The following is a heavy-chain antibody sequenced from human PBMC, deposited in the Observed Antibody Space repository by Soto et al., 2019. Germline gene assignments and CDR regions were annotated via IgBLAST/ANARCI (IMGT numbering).Heavy chain of an antibody. J-gene: IGHJ6*02. CDR3: ARHLTYCSAGSCYSDFPYYGMDV. V-gene: IGHV4-30-4*02. D-gene: IGHD2-15*01. Sequence: SETLSLTCTVSGGSISSGDYYWSWIRQPPGKGLEWIGYIYYSGSTYSRGSTYYNPSLKSRVTISVDTSKNQFSLKLSSVTAADTAVYYCARHLTYCSAGSCYSDFPYYGMDVWGQGTTVTVSS. CDR2: IYYSGSTYSRGST. CDR1: GGSISSGDYY.